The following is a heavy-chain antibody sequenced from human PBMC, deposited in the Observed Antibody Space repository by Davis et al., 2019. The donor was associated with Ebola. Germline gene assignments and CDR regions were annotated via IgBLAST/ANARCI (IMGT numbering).Heavy chain of an antibody. Sequence: SETLSLTCTVSGGSISSSSYYWGWIRQPPGKGLEWIGYIYYSGSTNYNPSLKSRVTISVDTSKNQFSLKLSSVTAADTAVYYCARDSQGTHDAFDIWGQGTMVTVSS. D-gene: IGHD1-7*01. CDR2: IYYSGST. CDR1: GGSISSSSYY. J-gene: IGHJ3*02. CDR3: ARDSQGTHDAFDI. V-gene: IGHV4-61*01.